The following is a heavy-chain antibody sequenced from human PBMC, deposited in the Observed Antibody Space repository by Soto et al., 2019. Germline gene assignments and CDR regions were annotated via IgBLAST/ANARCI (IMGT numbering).Heavy chain of an antibody. CDR1: GCSISSYY. CDR3: ARDLKEYCSDGKCNWFDP. V-gene: IGHV4-59*01. D-gene: IGHD2-15*01. Sequence: SETLSLTCTVSGCSISSYYWSWIRQPPGKGLEWIGYIYYSGSTNYNPSLKSRVTISFDASKNEISLQVRSATAADAAVYYCARDLKEYCSDGKCNWFDPWGQGTLVTVSS. J-gene: IGHJ5*02. CDR2: IYYSGST.